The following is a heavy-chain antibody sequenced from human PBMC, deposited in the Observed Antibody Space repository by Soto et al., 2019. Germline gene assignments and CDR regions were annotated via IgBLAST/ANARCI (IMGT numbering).Heavy chain of an antibody. CDR1: GFTFSDSA. CDR2: IRNKANSYAT. CDR3: TPYSNYVDY. J-gene: IGHJ4*02. Sequence: EVQLVESGGGLVQPGGSLKLSCAASGFTFSDSAMHWVRQASGKGLEWVGRIRNKANSYATAYAASVKVRFTISRDDSKNTAYLQMNSLKTEDTAVYYCTPYSNYVDYWGQGTLVTVSS. V-gene: IGHV3-73*01. D-gene: IGHD4-4*01.